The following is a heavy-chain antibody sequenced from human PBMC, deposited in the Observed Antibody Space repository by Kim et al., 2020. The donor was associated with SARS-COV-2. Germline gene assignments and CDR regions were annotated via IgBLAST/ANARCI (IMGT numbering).Heavy chain of an antibody. CDR2: GSNT. CDR3: ATSWGNADY. J-gene: IGHJ4*02. Sequence: GSNTNYMGSVKGRFTISRDNSKTTLYLQMNSLRAADTAVYYCATSWGNADYWGQGTLVTVSS. D-gene: IGHD3-16*01. V-gene: IGHV3-23*01.